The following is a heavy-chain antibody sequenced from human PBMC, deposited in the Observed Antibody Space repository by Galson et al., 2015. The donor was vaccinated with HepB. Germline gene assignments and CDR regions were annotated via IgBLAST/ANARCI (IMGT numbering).Heavy chain of an antibody. J-gene: IGHJ5*02. CDR1: GFTFTMYA. CDR2: IGGGAGDNT. Sequence: SLRLSCAASGFTFTMYAMSWVRQAPGKGLEWVSGIGGGAGDNTYYTDSVKGRFTISRDNSNNILYLQMNSLRAEDTAMYYCARPTVTTRTWHFFDPWGQGTLVTVSS. D-gene: IGHD4-17*01. CDR3: ARPTVTTRTWHFFDP. V-gene: IGHV3-23*01.